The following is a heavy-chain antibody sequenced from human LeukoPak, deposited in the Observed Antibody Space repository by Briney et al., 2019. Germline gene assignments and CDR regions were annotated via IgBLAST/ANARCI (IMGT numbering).Heavy chain of an antibody. J-gene: IGHJ6*03. CDR2: INPKNGGT. D-gene: IGHD2-2*01. V-gene: IGHV1-2*02. Sequence: ASVKASCKASGYTFIDYYVYWVRQAPGQGLEWMGRINPKNGGTDYAQKFQGRVTMTRDTSINTVYMEVTRVTSDDTAVYYCARRYSTGWSNYYYYYHMDVWGKGTTVTVSS. CDR1: GYTFIDYY. CDR3: ARRYSTGWSNYYYYYHMDV.